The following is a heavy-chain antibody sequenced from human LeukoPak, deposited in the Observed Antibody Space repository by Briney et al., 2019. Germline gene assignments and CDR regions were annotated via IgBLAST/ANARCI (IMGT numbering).Heavy chain of an antibody. D-gene: IGHD4-17*01. CDR3: TTVSPYDYGDYWF. J-gene: IGHJ4*02. V-gene: IGHV3-15*01. CDR2: IKSKTDGGTT. Sequence: PGGSLRLSCAASGFTFSNAWMSWVRQAPGKGLEWVGRIKSKTDGGTTDYAAPVKGRFTISRDDSKNTLYLQMNSPKTEDTAVYYCTTVSPYDYGDYWFWGQGTLVTVSS. CDR1: GFTFSNAW.